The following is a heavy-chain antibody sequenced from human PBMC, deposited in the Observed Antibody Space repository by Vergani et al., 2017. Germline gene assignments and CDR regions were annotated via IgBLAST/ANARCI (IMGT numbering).Heavy chain of an antibody. CDR2: ISGSGGNT. D-gene: IGHD2-2*01. CDR1: GFTFSSYA. CDR3: AKGVYCSSTSCYEGRGYYYGMGV. J-gene: IGHJ6*02. V-gene: IGHV3-23*01. Sequence: EVQPLESGGGLVQPGGSLRLSCAASGFTFSSYAMSWVRQVPGKGLEWVSGISGSGGNTYYANSVKGRFTISRDNSKNTLYLQMNSLRADDTAVYYCAKGVYCSSTSCYEGRGYYYGMGVWGQ.